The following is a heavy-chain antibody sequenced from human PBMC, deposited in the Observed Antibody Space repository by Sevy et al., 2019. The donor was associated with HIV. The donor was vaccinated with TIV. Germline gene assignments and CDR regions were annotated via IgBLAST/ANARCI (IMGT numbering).Heavy chain of an antibody. CDR1: GFSFSSYD. J-gene: IGHJ4*02. V-gene: IGHV3-21*01. Sequence: GGSLRLSCAGSGFSFSSYDMNWVRQAPGKGLEWVSSISSSSSYISNADSVKGRFTISRDNAKNSLYLQMNSLRAEDTAVYYCARDYYGWATYDRIFVYWGQGTLVTVSS. CDR3: ARDYYGWATYDRIFVY. CDR2: ISSSSSYI. D-gene: IGHD3-10*01.